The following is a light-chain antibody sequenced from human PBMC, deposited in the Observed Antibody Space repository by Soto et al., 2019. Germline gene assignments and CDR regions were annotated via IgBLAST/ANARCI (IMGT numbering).Light chain of an antibody. V-gene: IGKV1-6*01. CDR3: LQDYNYPFT. J-gene: IGKJ2*01. Sequence: AIQMTQSPSSLSASVGDRVTITCRASQGIRNDLGWFQQKPGKAPRLLIYGASSLQSGVPSRFSGSGSGTDFTLTISSLQPEDFATYYCLQDYNYPFTFGQGTKLEIK. CDR1: QGIRND. CDR2: GAS.